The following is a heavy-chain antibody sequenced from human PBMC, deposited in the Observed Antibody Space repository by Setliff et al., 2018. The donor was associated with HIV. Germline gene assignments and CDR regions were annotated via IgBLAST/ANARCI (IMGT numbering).Heavy chain of an antibody. Sequence: GGSLRLSCAASGFTFSRYSMNWVRQAPGKGLEWVSSISSSSSYIYYADSVKGRFTISRDNAKNSLYLQMNSLRPEDTAVYYCERGGADVVTVPDAAARYFDSWGQGTLVTVSS. CDR2: ISSSSSYI. CDR3: ERGGADVVTVPDAAARYFDS. V-gene: IGHV3-21*01. CDR1: GFTFSRYS. J-gene: IGHJ4*02. D-gene: IGHD2-15*01.